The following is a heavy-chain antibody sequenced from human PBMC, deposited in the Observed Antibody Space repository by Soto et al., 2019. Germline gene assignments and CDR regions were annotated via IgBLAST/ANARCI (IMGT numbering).Heavy chain of an antibody. Sequence: GASVKVSCKTSGYPFTSYGINWVRQAPGQGPEWTGWISAYDDKTIYSQKFQGRVTLTADTSTTTAYMELRGLRFDDTAVYYCARDRLIAVTGLLRNWGQGTLVTVSS. J-gene: IGHJ4*02. D-gene: IGHD6-19*01. V-gene: IGHV1-18*01. CDR1: GYPFTSYG. CDR2: ISAYDDKT. CDR3: ARDRLIAVTGLLRN.